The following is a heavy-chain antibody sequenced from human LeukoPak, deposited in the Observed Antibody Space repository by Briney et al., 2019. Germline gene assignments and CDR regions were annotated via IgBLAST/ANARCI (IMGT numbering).Heavy chain of an antibody. D-gene: IGHD2-15*01. CDR1: GESFSGYY. Sequence: SETLSLTCAVYGESFSGYYWSWIRQPPGKGLEWIGEVNHSGSTNYNPSLKSRVTISVDTSKNQFSLKLSSVTAADTAVYYCARGGVADRMGSWGQGNLVTVSS. V-gene: IGHV4-34*01. J-gene: IGHJ4*02. CDR2: VNHSGST. CDR3: ARGGVADRMGS.